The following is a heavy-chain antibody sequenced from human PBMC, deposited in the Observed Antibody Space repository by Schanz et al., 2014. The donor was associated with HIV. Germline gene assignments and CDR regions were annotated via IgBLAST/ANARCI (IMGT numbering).Heavy chain of an antibody. CDR1: GGIFSYHA. D-gene: IGHD6-6*01. CDR3: ARGLKDSSSSEAFHI. V-gene: IGHV1-69*01. CDR2: IIPIFATP. Sequence: QVQLVQSGAEVKKPGSSVKVSCKVSGGIFSYHAINWVRQAPGQGLEWMGGIIPIFATPKYAQKFQGGVTITAEESTSTAYMELSSLRCDDTAMYYCARGLKDSSSSEAFHIWGQGTMVTVSS. J-gene: IGHJ3*02.